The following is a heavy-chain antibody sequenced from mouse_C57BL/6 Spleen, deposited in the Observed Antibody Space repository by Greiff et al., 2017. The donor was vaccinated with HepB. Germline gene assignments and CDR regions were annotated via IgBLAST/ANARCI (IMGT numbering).Heavy chain of an antibody. J-gene: IGHJ4*01. CDR3: ARDREDYEAMDY. CDR2: IHPNSGST. D-gene: IGHD3-1*01. Sequence: QVQLKQPGAELVKPGASVKLSCKASGYTFTSYWMHWVKQRPGQGLEWIGMIHPNSGSTNYNEKFKSKATLTVDKSSSTAYMQLSSLTSEDSAVYYCARDREDYEAMDYWGQGTSVTVSS. V-gene: IGHV1-64*01. CDR1: GYTFTSYW.